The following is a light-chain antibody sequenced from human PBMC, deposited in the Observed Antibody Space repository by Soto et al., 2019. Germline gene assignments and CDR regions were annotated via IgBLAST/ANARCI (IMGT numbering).Light chain of an antibody. J-gene: IGKJ3*01. V-gene: IGKV4-1*01. Sequence: DIVMTQSPDALAVSLGERATINCKSSQSVLYSSNNKNYLAWYQHKPGQPPKLLIYWASTRESGVPDRFSGSGSVTEFTLTISSLQAEDVEVYYCQQYYSIPFTFAPGTNMDIK. CDR1: QSVLYSSNNKNY. CDR3: QQYYSIPFT. CDR2: WAS.